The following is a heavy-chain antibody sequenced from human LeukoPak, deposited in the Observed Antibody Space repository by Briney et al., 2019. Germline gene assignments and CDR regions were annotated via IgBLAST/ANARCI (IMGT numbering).Heavy chain of an antibody. J-gene: IGHJ6*02. CDR2: IYSGSGPT. V-gene: IGHV3-23*03. CDR1: GFTFKNFG. CDR3: ARDAVTTAYYYKYGTDV. D-gene: IGHD4-17*01. Sequence: GGSLRLSCAASGFTFKNFGLTWVRQAPGKGLEWVSVIYSGSGPTYYADSVKGRFTISRDNSKNTLYLQMNSLRTEDTAVYYCARDAVTTAYYYKYGTDVWGQGTTVTVSS.